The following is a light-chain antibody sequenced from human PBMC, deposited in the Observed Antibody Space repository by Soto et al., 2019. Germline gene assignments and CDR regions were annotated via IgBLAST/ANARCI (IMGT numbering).Light chain of an antibody. CDR1: NIGSKS. V-gene: IGLV3-21*02. CDR2: DAT. CDR3: QVWASTAEFFV. Sequence: SYELTQPPSVSVAPGQTARITCEVNNIGSKSVHWYQQRPGQAPVVVVFDATDRPSGIPARISASRSGDTATLTISRVDAGDEADYYCQVWASTAEFFVLGSGTKVTVL. J-gene: IGLJ1*01.